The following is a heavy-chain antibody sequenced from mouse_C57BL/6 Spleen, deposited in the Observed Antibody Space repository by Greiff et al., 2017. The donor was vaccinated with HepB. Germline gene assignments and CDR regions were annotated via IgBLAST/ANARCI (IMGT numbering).Heavy chain of an antibody. CDR3: ARDSNYGAMDY. J-gene: IGHJ4*01. D-gene: IGHD2-5*01. CDR2: IYPGDGDT. V-gene: IGHV1-82*01. CDR1: GYAFSSSW. Sequence: QVQLKQSGPELVKPGASVKISCKASGYAFSSSWMNWVKQRPGKGLEWIGRIYPGDGDTNYNGKFKGKATLTADKYSSTAYMQLSSLTSEDSAVYFCARDSNYGAMDYWGQGTSDTVSS.